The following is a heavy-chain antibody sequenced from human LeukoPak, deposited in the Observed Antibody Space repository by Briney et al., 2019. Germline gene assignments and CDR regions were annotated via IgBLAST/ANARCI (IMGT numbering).Heavy chain of an antibody. CDR1: GASISPYY. V-gene: IGHV4-59*08. CDR2: VFYNGRT. D-gene: IGHD1-26*01. Sequence: PSETLSLTCSISGASISPYYWVWIRQPPGKGLEWIGYVFYNGRTSYNPSLKSRVTISADTSKNQFSLKMNSVTAADTAVYYCASGNYYQDYWGQGTVVTVSP. CDR3: ASGNYYQDY. J-gene: IGHJ4*02.